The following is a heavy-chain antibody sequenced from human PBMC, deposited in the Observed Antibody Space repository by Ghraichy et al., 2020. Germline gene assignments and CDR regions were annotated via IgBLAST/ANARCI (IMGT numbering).Heavy chain of an antibody. Sequence: GGSLRLSCAASGFTFRSYAMSWVRQAPGKGLEWVSAICGGSSTTYYADSVRGRFTISRDNSKNTLYLQMNSLRAEDTAVYYCAKDPCTGGSCYGTLGYWGQGTLVTVSS. CDR3: AKDPCTGGSCYGTLGY. J-gene: IGHJ4*02. V-gene: IGHV3-23*01. D-gene: IGHD2-15*01. CDR2: ICGGSSTT. CDR1: GFTFRSYA.